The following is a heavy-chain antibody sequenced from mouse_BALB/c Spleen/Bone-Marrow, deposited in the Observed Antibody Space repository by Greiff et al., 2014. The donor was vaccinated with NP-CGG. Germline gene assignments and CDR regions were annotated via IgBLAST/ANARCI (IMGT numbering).Heavy chain of an antibody. CDR3: ARHEERGLLWSYYYAMDY. CDR2: FYPGSGSI. J-gene: IGHJ4*01. D-gene: IGHD2-1*01. V-gene: IGHV1-62-2*01. Sequence: QVQLQQPGAGLVKPGASAKLSCKASGYTFTEYIIHWVKQRSGQGLEWIGWFYPGSGSIKYNEKFKDKATLTADKSSSTVYMELSRLTSEDSAVYFCARHEERGLLWSYYYAMDYWGQGTSVTVSS. CDR1: GYTFTEYI.